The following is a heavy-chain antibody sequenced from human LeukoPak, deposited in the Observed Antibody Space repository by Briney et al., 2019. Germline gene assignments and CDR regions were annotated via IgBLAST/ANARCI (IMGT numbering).Heavy chain of an antibody. CDR3: ARGSNYNTFDY. CDR2: IKQDGSEK. Sequence: GGSLRLSCAASGFTFSSYWMSRVRQAPGKGLEWVANIKQDGSEKYYVDSVKGRFTISRDNAKNSLYLQMNSLRAEDTAVYYCARGSNYNTFDYWGQGTLVTVSS. D-gene: IGHD4-11*01. CDR1: GFTFSSYW. J-gene: IGHJ4*02. V-gene: IGHV3-7*01.